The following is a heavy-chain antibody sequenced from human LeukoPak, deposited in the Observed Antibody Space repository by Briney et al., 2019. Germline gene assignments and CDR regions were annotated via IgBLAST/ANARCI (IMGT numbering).Heavy chain of an antibody. CDR1: GYTFTSYD. CDR2: MNPNSGNT. J-gene: IGHJ4*02. Sequence: ASVKVPCKASGYTFTSYDINWVRQATGQGLEWMGWMNPNSGNTGYAQKFQGRVTITRNTSISTAYMELSSLRSEDTAVYYCARGSRYSSSFSHKYWGQGTLVTVSS. CDR3: ARGSRYSSSFSHKY. D-gene: IGHD6-13*01. V-gene: IGHV1-8*03.